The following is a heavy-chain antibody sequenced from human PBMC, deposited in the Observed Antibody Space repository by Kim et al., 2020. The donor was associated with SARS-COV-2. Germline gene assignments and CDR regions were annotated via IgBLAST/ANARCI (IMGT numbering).Heavy chain of an antibody. J-gene: IGHJ4*02. V-gene: IGHV1-18*01. CDR1: GYTFTSYG. CDR2: ISAYNGNT. CDR3: ARDLRGIAGLRFGTGFDY. Sequence: ASVKVSCKASGYTFTSYGISWVRQAPGQGLEWMGWISAYNGNTNYAQKLQGRVTMTTDTSTSTAYMELRSLRSDDTAVYYCARDLRGIAGLRFGTGFDYWGQGTLVTVSS. D-gene: IGHD5-12*01.